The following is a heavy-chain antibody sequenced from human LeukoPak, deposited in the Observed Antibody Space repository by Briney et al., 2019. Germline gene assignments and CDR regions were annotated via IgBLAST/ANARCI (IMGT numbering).Heavy chain of an antibody. D-gene: IGHD1-20*01. V-gene: IGHV4-59*08. J-gene: IGHJ4*02. CDR3: ARAGLTGPFGY. CDR1: GGSISSYY. Sequence: SETLSLTCTVSGGSISSYYWSWIRQPPGKGLEWIGYIYYSGSTNYNPSLKSRVTISVDTSKNQFSLKLSSVTAADTAVYYCARAGLTGPFGYWGQGTLVTVSS. CDR2: IYYSGST.